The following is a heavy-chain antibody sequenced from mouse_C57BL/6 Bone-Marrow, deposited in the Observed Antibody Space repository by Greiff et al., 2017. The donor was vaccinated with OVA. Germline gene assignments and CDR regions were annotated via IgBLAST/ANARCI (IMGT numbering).Heavy chain of an antibody. V-gene: IGHV2-9*01. CDR3: AKRAYYYGSSPSWYFDV. J-gene: IGHJ1*03. D-gene: IGHD1-1*01. CDR2: IWGGGST. CDR1: GFSLTSYG. Sequence: VQLVESGPGLVAPSQSLSITCTVSGFSLTSYGVDWVRQPPGKGLEWLGVIWGGGSTNYNSALMSRLSISKDNSKSQVFLKMNSLQTDDTAMYYCAKRAYYYGSSPSWYFDVWGTGTTVTVSS.